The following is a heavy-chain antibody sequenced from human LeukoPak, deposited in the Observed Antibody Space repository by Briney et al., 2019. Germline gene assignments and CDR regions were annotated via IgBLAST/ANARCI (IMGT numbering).Heavy chain of an antibody. CDR2: ISGSGGST. J-gene: IGHJ6*02. Sequence: LSLTCTVSGGSISSGGYYWSWVRQAPGKGLEWVSGISGSGGSTYYADSVKGRFTISRDNSKNTLYLQMNSLRAEDTAVYYCAKDARNGGVVVVPAAIGGMDVWGQGTTVTVSS. V-gene: IGHV3-23*01. D-gene: IGHD2-2*02. CDR1: GGSISSGGYY. CDR3: AKDARNGGVVVVPAAIGGMDV.